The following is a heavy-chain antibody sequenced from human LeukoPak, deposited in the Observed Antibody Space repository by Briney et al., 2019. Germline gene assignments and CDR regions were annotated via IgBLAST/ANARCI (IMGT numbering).Heavy chain of an antibody. Sequence: GGSQRLSCAASGFTVSSNYMSWVRQAPGKGLEWVSVIYSGGSTYYADSVKGRFTISRDNSKNTLYLQMNSLRAEDTAVYYCASRDGYNYVRDYWGQGALVTVSS. D-gene: IGHD5-24*01. CDR2: IYSGGST. J-gene: IGHJ4*02. CDR1: GFTVSSNY. V-gene: IGHV3-53*01. CDR3: ASRDGYNYVRDY.